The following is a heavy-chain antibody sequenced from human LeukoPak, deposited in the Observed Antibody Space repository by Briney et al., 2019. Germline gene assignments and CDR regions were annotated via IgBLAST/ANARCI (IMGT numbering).Heavy chain of an antibody. D-gene: IGHD6-13*01. CDR2: IYIDGTT. Sequence: GGSLRLSCAASGFTFSSYAMTWVRQAPGKGQEWISVIYIDGTTYYADSVKGRFTISRDQANNTLYLQMNTLRDEDTAVYYCARGPRYSFYWGQGTLVSVSS. V-gene: IGHV3-23*03. CDR3: ARGPRYSFY. J-gene: IGHJ4*02. CDR1: GFTFSSYA.